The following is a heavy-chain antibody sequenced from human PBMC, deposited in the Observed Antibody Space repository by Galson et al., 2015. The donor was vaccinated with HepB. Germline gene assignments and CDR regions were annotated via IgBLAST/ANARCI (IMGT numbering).Heavy chain of an antibody. CDR3: ARESRTKDLDY. CDR2: TYYRSKWYN. Sequence: CAISGDSVSSNSAAWTWIRQSPSRGLEWLGRTYYRSKWYNAYALSVKGRITIKADTSKNQFSLQLNSVAPEDTAMYYCARESRTKDLDYWGQGTLVIVSS. V-gene: IGHV6-1*01. CDR1: GDSVSSNSAA. J-gene: IGHJ4*02.